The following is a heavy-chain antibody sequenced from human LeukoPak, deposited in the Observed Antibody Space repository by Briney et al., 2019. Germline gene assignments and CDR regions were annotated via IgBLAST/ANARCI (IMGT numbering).Heavy chain of an antibody. CDR1: GFTFSSYA. J-gene: IGHJ6*02. CDR2: ISGSGGST. D-gene: IGHD3-22*01. CDR3: AKVYYDSSPDYYYYGMDV. Sequence: GGSLRLSCAASGFTFSSYAMSWVRQAPGKGLEWVSAISGSGGSTYYADSVKGRFTISRDNSKNTLYLQMNSLRAEDTAVYYCAKVYYDSSPDYYYYGMDVWGQGTTVTVSS. V-gene: IGHV3-23*01.